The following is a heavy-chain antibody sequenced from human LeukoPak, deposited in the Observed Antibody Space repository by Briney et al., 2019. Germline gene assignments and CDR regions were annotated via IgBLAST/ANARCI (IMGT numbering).Heavy chain of an antibody. V-gene: IGHV3-43*02. J-gene: IGHJ4*02. CDR3: AKVYVGSWYAYDH. Sequence: GGPLRLSCTASGFTFDDYAMHWVRQAPAKGLEWVSLISGDGGTTDYADSVKGRFTISRDNRRNSLYLHMNSLRTEDTALYFCAKVYVGSWYAYDHWGQGTLVTVSS. CDR2: ISGDGGTT. D-gene: IGHD6-13*01. CDR1: GFTFDDYA.